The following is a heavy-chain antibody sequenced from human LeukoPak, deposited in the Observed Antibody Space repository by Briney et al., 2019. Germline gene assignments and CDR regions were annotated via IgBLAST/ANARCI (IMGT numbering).Heavy chain of an antibody. D-gene: IGHD3-22*01. CDR3: ARDRDYYDGSGNFDY. CDR2: IYTSGST. Sequence: SETLSLTCTVSGGSISSYYWSWIRQPAVKGQEWIGRIYTSGSTNYNPSLKSRVTMSVDTSKNQSSLKLSSVTAADTAVYYCARDRDYYDGSGNFDYWGQGTLVTVSS. V-gene: IGHV4-4*07. J-gene: IGHJ4*02. CDR1: GGSISSYY.